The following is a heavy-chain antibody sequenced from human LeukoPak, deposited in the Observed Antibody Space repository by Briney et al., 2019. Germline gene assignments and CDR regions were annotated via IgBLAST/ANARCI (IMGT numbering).Heavy chain of an antibody. CDR3: ACRSEYLDAFDI. J-gene: IGHJ3*02. CDR2: ISSSSSTI. D-gene: IGHD2/OR15-2a*01. CDR1: GFTFSSYA. Sequence: GGSLRLSCAASGFTFSSYAMNWVRQAPGKGLEWVSCISSSSSTIYYADSVKGRFTISRDNAKNSLYLQMNGLRAEDTAVYYCACRSEYLDAFDIWGQGTMVTVSS. V-gene: IGHV3-48*01.